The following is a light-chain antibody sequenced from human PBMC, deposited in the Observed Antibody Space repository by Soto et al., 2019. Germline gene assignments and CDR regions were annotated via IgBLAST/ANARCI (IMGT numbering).Light chain of an antibody. CDR3: QQYGSSPPIT. CDR2: GAS. CDR1: QSVSSSY. V-gene: IGKV3-20*01. Sequence: EIVLTQSPGTLSLSPGERATLSCRASQSVSSSYLAWYQQKPGQAPRLLIYGASSRATGIPDRFSDSGSGKDFTLTISRLEPEDFAVYYCQQYGSSPPITFGQGTRLGLN. J-gene: IGKJ5*01.